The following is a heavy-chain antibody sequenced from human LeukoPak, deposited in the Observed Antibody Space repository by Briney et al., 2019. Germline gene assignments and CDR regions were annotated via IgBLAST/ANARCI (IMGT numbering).Heavy chain of an antibody. CDR1: GYTFTGYY. Sequence: GASVKVSCKASGYTFTGYYMHWVRQAPGQGLEWVGIINPSGGSTTYAQKFQGRVTMTRDTSTNTVYLELSSLRSEDTAVYYCARSLRSNWFDPWGQGTLVTVSS. V-gene: IGHV1-46*01. CDR2: INPSGGST. D-gene: IGHD5-12*01. J-gene: IGHJ5*02. CDR3: ARSLRSNWFDP.